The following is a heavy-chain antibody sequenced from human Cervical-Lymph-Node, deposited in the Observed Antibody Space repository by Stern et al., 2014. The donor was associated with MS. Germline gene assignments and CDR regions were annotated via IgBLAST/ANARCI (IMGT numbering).Heavy chain of an antibody. CDR2: IYYTGST. J-gene: IGHJ5*02. CDR3: ARVVVLAGSRWFDP. D-gene: IGHD2-15*01. Sequence: QVQLQESGPGLVKPSATLSLTFRVSGDSISGNSWSWMLQPPGKGLEWIGYIYYTGSTNYNPSLKSRVTISIDTSKPQFSLRLNSVTAADTAVYYCARVVVLAGSRWFDPWGQGILVSVSS. V-gene: IGHV4-59*01. CDR1: GDSISGNS.